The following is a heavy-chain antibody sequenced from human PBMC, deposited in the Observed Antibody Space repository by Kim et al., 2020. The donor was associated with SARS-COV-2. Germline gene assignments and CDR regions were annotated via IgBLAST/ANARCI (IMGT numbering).Heavy chain of an antibody. CDR1: GGSFSGYY. D-gene: IGHD5-18*01. V-gene: IGHV4-34*01. CDR3: ARRGQLWSGVSWVYYYYGMDV. CDR2: INHSGST. J-gene: IGHJ6*02. Sequence: SETLSLTCAVYGGSFSGYYWSWIRQPPGKGLEWIGEINHSGSTNYNPSLKSRVTISVDTSKNQFSLKLSSVTAADTAVYYCARRGQLWSGVSWVYYYYGMDVWGQGTTVTVSS.